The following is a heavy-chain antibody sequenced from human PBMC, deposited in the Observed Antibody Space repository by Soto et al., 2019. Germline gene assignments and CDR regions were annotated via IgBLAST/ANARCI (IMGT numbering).Heavy chain of an antibody. CDR2: ISGGGETI. Sequence: GGPLRLSCAASRFTFSDYSMNWVRQAPGKGLEWVSYISGGGETIYYADSVKGRFTISRDNAKNSLYLDLTRLRAEDTAVYFCVRDYYDTSGYPNTFDMWGQGTMVTVSS. J-gene: IGHJ3*02. CDR1: RFTFSDYS. CDR3: VRDYYDTSGYPNTFDM. V-gene: IGHV3-48*04. D-gene: IGHD3-22*01.